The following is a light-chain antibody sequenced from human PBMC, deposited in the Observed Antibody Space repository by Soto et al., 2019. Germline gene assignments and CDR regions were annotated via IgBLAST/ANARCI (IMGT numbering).Light chain of an antibody. CDR1: QSVSSY. J-gene: IGKJ5*01. Sequence: EIVLTHSPDTVSLSPGERATLSCSASQSVSSYLAWYQQKPGQAPRLLIHDASSRATGIPARFSGSGSETDFTLTISSLEPEDFAVYYCQQRGSWPPSITFGQGTRLEIK. CDR3: QQRGSWPPSIT. CDR2: DAS. V-gene: IGKV3-11*01.